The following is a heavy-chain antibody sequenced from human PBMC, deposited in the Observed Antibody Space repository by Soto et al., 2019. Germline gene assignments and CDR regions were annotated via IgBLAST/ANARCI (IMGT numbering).Heavy chain of an antibody. CDR2: IIPIFGTA. V-gene: IGHV1-69*13. Sequence: ASVNVSCKASGGTFSIYAISWVRQAPGQGLEWMGGIIPIFGTANYAQKFQGRVTITADESTSTAYMELSSLRSEDTAVYYCARVDNAYCSGGSCYRRYYYYYGMDVWGQGTTVTVSS. D-gene: IGHD2-15*01. CDR1: GGTFSIYA. CDR3: ARVDNAYCSGGSCYRRYYYYYGMDV. J-gene: IGHJ6*02.